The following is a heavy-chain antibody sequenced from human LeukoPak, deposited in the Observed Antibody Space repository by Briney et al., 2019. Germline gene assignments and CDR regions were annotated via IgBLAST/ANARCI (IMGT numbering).Heavy chain of an antibody. V-gene: IGHV1-2*04. J-gene: IGHJ4*02. CDR3: ARGGYSGYDFPFDY. D-gene: IGHD5-12*01. CDR1: GYTFTGYY. CDR2: INPNSGGT. Sequence: GASVKVSCKASGYTFTGYYMHWVRQAPGQGLEWMGWINPNSGGTNYAQKFQGWVTMTRDTSISTAYMELSRLRSDDTAVYSCARGGYSGYDFPFDYWGQGTLVTVSS.